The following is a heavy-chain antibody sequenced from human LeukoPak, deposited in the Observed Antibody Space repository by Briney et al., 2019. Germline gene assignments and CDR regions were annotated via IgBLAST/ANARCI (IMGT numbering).Heavy chain of an antibody. D-gene: IGHD4-17*01. J-gene: IGHJ4*02. CDR1: GFTFSTYS. CDR3: AREYGDYANYFDF. V-gene: IGHV3-21*01. Sequence: GGSLRLSCAASGFTFSTYSMNWVRQAPGKGLEWVSSVSSSSNYIYYADPVKGRFTISRDNAKNSLFLQMNSLRAEDTAMYYCAREYGDYANYFDFWGQGTLVTVSS. CDR2: VSSSSNYI.